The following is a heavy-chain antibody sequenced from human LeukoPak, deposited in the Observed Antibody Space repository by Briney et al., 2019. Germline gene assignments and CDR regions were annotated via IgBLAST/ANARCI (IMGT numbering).Heavy chain of an antibody. J-gene: IGHJ5*02. CDR1: GGSFSSYY. CDR3: ARGITYYYGSGRRYWFDP. CDR2: INHSGST. D-gene: IGHD3-10*01. V-gene: IGHV4-34*01. Sequence: SETLSLTCAVYGGSFSSYYWSWIRQPPGKGLEWIGGINHSGSTNYNPSLKSRVTISVDTSKNQFSLKLSSVTAADTAVYYCARGITYYYGSGRRYWFDPWGQGTLVTVSS.